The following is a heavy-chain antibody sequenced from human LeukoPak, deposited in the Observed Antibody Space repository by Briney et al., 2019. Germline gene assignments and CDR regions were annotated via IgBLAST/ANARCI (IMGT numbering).Heavy chain of an antibody. Sequence: PETLSLTCAVYGGSFSGYYWSWIRQPPGKGLEWIGEINHSGSTNYNPSLKSRVTISVDTSKNQFSLKLSSVTAADTAVYYCARALRTKNDYWGQGTLVTVSS. V-gene: IGHV4-34*01. D-gene: IGHD1-14*01. CDR3: ARALRTKNDY. J-gene: IGHJ4*02. CDR1: GGSFSGYY. CDR2: INHSGST.